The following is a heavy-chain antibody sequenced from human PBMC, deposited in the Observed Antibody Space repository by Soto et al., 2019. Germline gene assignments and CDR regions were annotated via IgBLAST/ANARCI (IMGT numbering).Heavy chain of an antibody. CDR1: GGSISSYY. CDR2: IYYSGST. D-gene: IGHD4-17*01. CDR3: ASRYGGTLDY. V-gene: IGHV4-59*08. Sequence: QVQLQESGPGLVKPSETLSLTCTVSGGSISSYYWSWIRQPPGKGLEWIGYIYYSGSTNYNPSLTRXVXIXLDPSKNPFSLKLRSVTAADTAVYYCASRYGGTLDYWGQGTLVTVSS. J-gene: IGHJ4*02.